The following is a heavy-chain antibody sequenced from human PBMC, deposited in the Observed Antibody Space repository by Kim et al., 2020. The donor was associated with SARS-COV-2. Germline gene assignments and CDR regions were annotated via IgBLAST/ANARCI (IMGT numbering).Heavy chain of an antibody. J-gene: IGHJ6*02. D-gene: IGHD3-9*01. CDR1: GYTFTSYG. V-gene: IGHV1-18*04. CDR3: ARWDKGYDILTGQTYGMDV. CDR2: ISAYNGNT. Sequence: ASVKVSCKASGYTFTSYGISWVRQAPGQGLEGMGWISAYNGNTNYAQKLQGRVTMTTDTSTSTAYMELRSLRSDDTAVYYCARWDKGYDILTGQTYGMDVWGQGTTVTVSS.